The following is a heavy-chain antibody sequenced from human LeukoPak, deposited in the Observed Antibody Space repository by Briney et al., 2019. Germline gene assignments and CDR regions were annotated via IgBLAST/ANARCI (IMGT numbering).Heavy chain of an antibody. CDR1: GFTFSSYA. J-gene: IGHJ4*02. CDR2: ISGSGGST. Sequence: GGSLRLSCAASGFTFSSYAMNWVRQAPGKGLEWVSAISGSGGSTYYADSVKGRFTISRDNSKNTLYLQMNSLRAEDTAVYYCAKDLDSSSWYEVDYWGQGTLVTVSS. D-gene: IGHD6-13*01. CDR3: AKDLDSSSWYEVDY. V-gene: IGHV3-23*01.